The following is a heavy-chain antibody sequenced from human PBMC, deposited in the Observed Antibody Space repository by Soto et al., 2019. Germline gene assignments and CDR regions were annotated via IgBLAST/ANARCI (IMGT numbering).Heavy chain of an antibody. CDR2: IWNDGSHK. CDR1: GFTLSSSD. V-gene: IGHV3-33*01. CDR3: ARSFGVSGRYFYYHGLDV. J-gene: IGHJ6*02. D-gene: IGHD2-8*01. Sequence: VQLVESGGGVAQAGSSLRLSCAASGFTLSSSDMHWVRQAPGKGLEWVSDIWNDGSHKDYVDSVKGRFSVSRDKSKNTVYLQMNSLRAEDTAVYYCARSFGVSGRYFYYHGLDVWGQGTTVTVSS.